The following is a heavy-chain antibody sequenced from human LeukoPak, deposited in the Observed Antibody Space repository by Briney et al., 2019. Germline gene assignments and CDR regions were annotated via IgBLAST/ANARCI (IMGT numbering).Heavy chain of an antibody. CDR1: GGSFSGYY. J-gene: IGHJ4*02. Sequence: SETLSLTCAVYGGSFSGYYWSWIRQPPGKGLEWIGEINHSGSTNYNPSLKSRVTISVDASKNQFSLKLSSVTAADTAVYYCARISPAAVDYWGQGTLVTVSS. CDR2: INHSGST. V-gene: IGHV4-34*01. CDR3: ARISPAAVDY.